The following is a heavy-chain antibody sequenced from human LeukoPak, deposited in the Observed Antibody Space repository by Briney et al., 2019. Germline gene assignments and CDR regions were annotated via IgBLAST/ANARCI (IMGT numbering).Heavy chain of an antibody. Sequence: PGGSLRLSCAASGFTFSSYAMHWVRQAPGKGLEWVAVISYDGSKKYYAASVKGRLTPSRDNSTNTPYLQMNSLRAEDTAVYYCARGAHYYDSSGYWFDPWGQGTLVTVSS. CDR2: ISYDGSKK. CDR1: GFTFSSYA. V-gene: IGHV3-30-3*01. D-gene: IGHD3-22*01. J-gene: IGHJ5*02. CDR3: ARGAHYYDSSGYWFDP.